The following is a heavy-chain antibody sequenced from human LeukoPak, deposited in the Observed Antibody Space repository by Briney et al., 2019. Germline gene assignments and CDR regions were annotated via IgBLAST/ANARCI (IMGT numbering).Heavy chain of an antibody. CDR2: IYSSGST. J-gene: IGHJ4*02. V-gene: IGHV4-4*07. CDR3: ARNGYNYRDFDY. Sequence: SETLCLTCTVSSGSISSYYWSWIRQPAGKGLEWIGRIYSSGSTNYNPSLKSRVTMSVDTSKNQFSLQLSSVTAADTAVYYCARNGYNYRDFDYWGQGTLVTVSS. CDR1: SGSISSYY. D-gene: IGHD5-24*01.